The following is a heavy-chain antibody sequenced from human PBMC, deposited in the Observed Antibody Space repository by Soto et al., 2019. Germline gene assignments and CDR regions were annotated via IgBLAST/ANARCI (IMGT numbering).Heavy chain of an antibody. D-gene: IGHD4-17*01. J-gene: IGHJ3*02. CDR3: AHRLPMTTVTTGAFDI. CDR2: IYWDDDK. CDR1: GFSLSTSGVG. Sequence: QITLKESGPPLVKPTQTLTLTCTFSGFSLSTSGVGVGWIRQPPGKALEWLALIYWDDDKRYSPSLKSRLTITKDTSKNRVVLTMTNMDPVDTATYYCAHRLPMTTVTTGAFDIWGQGTMVTVSS. V-gene: IGHV2-5*02.